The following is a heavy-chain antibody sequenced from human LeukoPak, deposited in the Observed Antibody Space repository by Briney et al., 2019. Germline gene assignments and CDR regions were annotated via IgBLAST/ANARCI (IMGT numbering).Heavy chain of an antibody. Sequence: SETLSLTCTVSGGSISSSSSYYWGWIRQPPGKGLEWIGSIFYSGDTYYNPSLKSRVTISVDASEMQFSLKLTSVTDADTAVYYCGRAQRGNYYYYMDVWGKGTTVTVSS. CDR3: GRAQRGNYYYYMDV. J-gene: IGHJ6*03. CDR2: IFYSGDT. CDR1: GGSISSSSSYY. V-gene: IGHV4-39*01.